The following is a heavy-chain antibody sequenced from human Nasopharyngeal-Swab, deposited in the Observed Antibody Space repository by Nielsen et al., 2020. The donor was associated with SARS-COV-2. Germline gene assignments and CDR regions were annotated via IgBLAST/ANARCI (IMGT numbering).Heavy chain of an antibody. V-gene: IGHV3-7*03. Sequence: GESLKISYAASGFTFSSYWMSWVRQAPGKGLEWVANIKQDGSEKYYVDSVKGRFTISRDNAKNSLYLQMNSLRAEDTAVYYCAREPRGYCSGGSCYFVGRAFDIWGQGTMVTVSS. J-gene: IGHJ3*02. D-gene: IGHD2-15*01. CDR3: AREPRGYCSGGSCYFVGRAFDI. CDR1: GFTFSSYW. CDR2: IKQDGSEK.